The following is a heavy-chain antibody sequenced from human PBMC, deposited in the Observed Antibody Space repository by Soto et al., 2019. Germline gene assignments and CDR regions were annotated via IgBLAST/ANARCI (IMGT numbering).Heavy chain of an antibody. Sequence: QVQLVQSGAEVKPPGASVTVSCKASGYTFSNYGLTCVRLAPEQGLERMGWISVYNGNPNYAQNVQRRDTMTTDTPTTTVYMELRSLRVDDTAIYYCASANEHWDLPGTDHAFDVWGQGTPITVSA. CDR3: ASANEHWDLPGTDHAFDV. J-gene: IGHJ3*01. V-gene: IGHV1-18*01. CDR2: ISVYNGNP. CDR1: GYTFSNYG. D-gene: IGHD1-26*01.